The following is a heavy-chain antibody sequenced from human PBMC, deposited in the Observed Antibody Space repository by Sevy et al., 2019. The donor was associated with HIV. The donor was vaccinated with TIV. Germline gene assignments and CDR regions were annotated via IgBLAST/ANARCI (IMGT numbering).Heavy chain of an antibody. CDR3: ARDKRFLNDAFDV. D-gene: IGHD3-10*01. CDR1: DDSINSYY. V-gene: IGHV4-4*08. J-gene: IGHJ3*01. CDR2: IYNNIGST. Sequence: SETLSLTCSVSDDSINSYYWSWIRQPPGKGLQWIGYIYNNIGSTSYNPSLTSRVTISVDTSKNQFSLKLTSVTAADTAVYYCARDKRFLNDAFDVWGQGTMVTVSS.